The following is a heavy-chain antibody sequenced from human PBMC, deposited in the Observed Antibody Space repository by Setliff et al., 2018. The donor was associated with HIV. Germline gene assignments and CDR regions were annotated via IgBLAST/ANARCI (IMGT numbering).Heavy chain of an antibody. D-gene: IGHD3-16*01. CDR3: ATLNEYAYQTGGWFDL. CDR1: GGGFSNHA. J-gene: IGHJ5*02. CDR2: IIPIFTTT. Sequence: SVKVSCKASGGGFSNHAITWVRQAPGQGLEWMGVIIPIFTTTDYAQKFRGRLTINADESTDTAYMELRSLRSADTAIYYCATLNEYAYQTGGWFDLWGQGTPVTVSS. V-gene: IGHV1-69*13.